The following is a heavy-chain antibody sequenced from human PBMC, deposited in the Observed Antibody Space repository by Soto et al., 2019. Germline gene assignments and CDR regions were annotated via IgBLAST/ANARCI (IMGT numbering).Heavy chain of an antibody. J-gene: IGHJ6*03. D-gene: IGHD3-16*01. CDR2: IYTGGSI. V-gene: IGHV3-53*04. CDR1: GFSVSSNY. CDR3: ARVRGDDWGGYYYMGV. Sequence: EVHLVDSGGGLVQPGGSLRLSCAASGFSVSSNYMSWVRQAPGKGLEWVSLIYTGGSIYYADSVEGRFTISRDNSKNTLYLQMNSLRDEDTAVYYCARVRGDDWGGYYYMGVWGNGTTVTVSS.